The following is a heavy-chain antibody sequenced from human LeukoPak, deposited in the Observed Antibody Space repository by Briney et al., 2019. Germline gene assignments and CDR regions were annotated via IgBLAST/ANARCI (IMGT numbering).Heavy chain of an antibody. J-gene: IGHJ4*02. Sequence: GESLKISCKGSGYSFTSYWISWVRQMPGKGLEWMGRIDPSDSYTNYSPSFQGHVTISADKSISTAYPQWSSLKASDTAMYYCARHHGLAAMVFFNYWGQGTLVTVSS. V-gene: IGHV5-10-1*01. CDR2: IDPSDSYT. D-gene: IGHD5-18*01. CDR3: ARHHGLAAMVFFNY. CDR1: GYSFTSYW.